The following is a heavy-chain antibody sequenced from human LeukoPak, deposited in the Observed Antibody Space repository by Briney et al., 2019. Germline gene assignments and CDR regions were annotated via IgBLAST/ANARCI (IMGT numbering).Heavy chain of an antibody. J-gene: IGHJ5*02. D-gene: IGHD6-13*01. CDR1: GFTFSSYA. V-gene: IGHV3-30*04. CDR3: AREAQLVLNWFDL. CDR2: ISYDGSNK. Sequence: QPGGSLRLSCAASGFTFSSYAMHWVRQAPGKGVEGVAVISYDGSNKYYADSVKGRFTISRDNSKNTLYLQMNSLRAEDTAVYYCAREAQLVLNWFDLWGQGTLVTVSS.